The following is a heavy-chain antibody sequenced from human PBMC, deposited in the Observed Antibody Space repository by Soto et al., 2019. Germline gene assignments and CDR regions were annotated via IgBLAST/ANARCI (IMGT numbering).Heavy chain of an antibody. Sequence: QLQLQESGLGLVKPSQTLSLTCAVSGGSISSGGYSWSWIRQPPGKGLEWIGYIYHSGSTYYNPSLKSRVTISVDRSKNQFSLKLSSVTAADTAVYYCARGPHFGRWGQGTLVTVSS. J-gene: IGHJ4*02. CDR3: ARGPHFGR. CDR1: GGSISSGGYS. V-gene: IGHV4-30-2*01. D-gene: IGHD3-3*01. CDR2: IYHSGST.